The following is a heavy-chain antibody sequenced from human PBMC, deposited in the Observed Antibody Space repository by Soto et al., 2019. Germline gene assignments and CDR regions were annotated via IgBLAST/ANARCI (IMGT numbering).Heavy chain of an antibody. V-gene: IGHV4-59*08. D-gene: IGHD3-3*01. CDR2: IYYSGST. Sequence: SETLSLTCTVSGGSISSYYWSWIRQPPGKGLEWIGYIYYSGSTNYNPSLKSRVTISVDTSKNQFSLKLSSVTAADTAVYYCASHKTYYDFWSGYLAFDIWGQGTMVTVSS. CDR1: GGSISSYY. J-gene: IGHJ3*02. CDR3: ASHKTYYDFWSGYLAFDI.